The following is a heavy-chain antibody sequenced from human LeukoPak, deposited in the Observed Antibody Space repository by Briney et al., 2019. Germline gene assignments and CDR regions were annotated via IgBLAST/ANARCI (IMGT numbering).Heavy chain of an antibody. Sequence: PGESLKISCKGSGYSFTTYWIGWVRQMPGKGLEWMGIIYPGDSDTRYSPSFQGQVTTSADKSISTAYLQWSSLKASDTAMYYCARTGYSSSWYGEYFDYWGQGTLVTVSS. V-gene: IGHV5-51*01. CDR3: ARTGYSSSWYGEYFDY. CDR2: IYPGDSDT. J-gene: IGHJ4*02. D-gene: IGHD6-13*01. CDR1: GYSFTTYW.